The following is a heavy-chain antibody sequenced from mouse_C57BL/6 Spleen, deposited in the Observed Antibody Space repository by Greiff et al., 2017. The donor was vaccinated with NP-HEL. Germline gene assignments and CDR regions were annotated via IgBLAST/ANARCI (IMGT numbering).Heavy chain of an antibody. CDR1: GFNIKNTY. D-gene: IGHD1-1*01. J-gene: IGHJ2*01. V-gene: IGHV14-3*01. CDR2: IDPANGNT. Sequence: VQLKESVAELVRPGASVKLSCTASGFNIKNTYMHWVKQRPEQGLEWIGRIDPANGNTKYAPKFTGKATITADTSSNSDYLQLSSLTAEDTAIYYCASHDGSSSDYWGQGTTLTAST. CDR3: ASHDGSSSDY.